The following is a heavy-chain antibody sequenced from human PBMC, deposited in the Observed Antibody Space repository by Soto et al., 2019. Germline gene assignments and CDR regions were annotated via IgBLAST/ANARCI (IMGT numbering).Heavy chain of an antibody. CDR3: AIPQDRGGRTTFIY. J-gene: IGHJ4*02. CDR2: IDWKSDI. D-gene: IGHD3-16*01. CDR1: GFTFDDNA. V-gene: IGHV3-9*01. Sequence: GGSLRLSCAVSGFTFDDNAMQWARQAPEKGLERVSGIDWKSDIGYADSVKGRFTISTDNAENSLYLQMNSLRADDTALYYCAIPQDRGGRTTFIYWGQGTQVTVSS.